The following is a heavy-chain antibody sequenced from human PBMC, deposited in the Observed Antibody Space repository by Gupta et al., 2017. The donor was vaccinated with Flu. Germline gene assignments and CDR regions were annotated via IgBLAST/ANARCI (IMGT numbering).Heavy chain of an antibody. Sequence: EVQLLESGGGLVQPGGSLRLSCEASGFTFSSYALSWVRQAPGKGLEWVSAISGNAGNTYYADSVKGRFTISRDISKGTLYLQVNSLRAEDTAVYYCAKHTVTNYFDSWGQGTLVTVSS. CDR3: AKHTVTNYFDS. CDR1: GFTFSSYA. D-gene: IGHD4-17*01. J-gene: IGHJ4*02. V-gene: IGHV3-23*01. CDR2: ISGNAGNT.